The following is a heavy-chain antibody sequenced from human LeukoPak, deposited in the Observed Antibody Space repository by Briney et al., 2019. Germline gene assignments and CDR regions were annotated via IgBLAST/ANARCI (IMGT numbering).Heavy chain of an antibody. V-gene: IGHV3-23*01. J-gene: IGHJ4*02. CDR1: GFTFSSHA. CDR3: AKAIRRSWPHDFDY. CDR2: ISGSGGST. D-gene: IGHD6-13*01. Sequence: GGSLRLSCAASGFTFSSHAMSWVRQAPGKGLEGVSAISGSGGSTYYADSVKGRFTISRDNSKNTLYLQMNSLRAEDTAVYYCAKAIRRSWPHDFDYWGQGTLVTVSS.